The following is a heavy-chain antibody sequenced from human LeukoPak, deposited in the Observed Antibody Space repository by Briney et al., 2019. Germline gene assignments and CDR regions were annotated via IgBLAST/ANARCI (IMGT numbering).Heavy chain of an antibody. J-gene: IGHJ4*02. CDR1: GYTLTSYA. CDR2: INTNTGNP. V-gene: IGHV7-4-1*02. D-gene: IGHD3-16*02. CDR3: ARGGLYVWGSYRYTHFDY. Sequence: ASVKVSCKASGYTLTSYAMNWVRQAPGQGLEWMGWINTNTGNPTYAQGFTGRFVFSLDTSVSTAYLQISSLKAEDTAVYYCARGGLYVWGSYRYTHFDYWGQGTLVTVSS.